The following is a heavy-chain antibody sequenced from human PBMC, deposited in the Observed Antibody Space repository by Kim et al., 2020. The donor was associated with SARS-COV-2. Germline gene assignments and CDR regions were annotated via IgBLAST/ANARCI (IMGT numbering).Heavy chain of an antibody. D-gene: IGHD3-16*01. V-gene: IGHV3-64*01. CDR3: ARDPGETWGGYYYYGMDV. Sequence: GGSLRLSCAASGFTFSSYAMHWVRQAPGKGLEYVSAISSNGGSTYYANSVKGRFTISRDNSKNTLYLQMGSLRAEDMAVYYCARDPGETWGGYYYYGMDVWGQGTTVTVSS. J-gene: IGHJ6*02. CDR1: GFTFSSYA. CDR2: ISSNGGST.